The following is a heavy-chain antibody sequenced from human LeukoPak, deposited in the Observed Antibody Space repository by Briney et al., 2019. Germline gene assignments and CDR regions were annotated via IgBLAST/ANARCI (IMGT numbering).Heavy chain of an antibody. CDR2: VNPNSGGT. CDR1: GYTFTGYY. CDR3: AGRRSRYGDPTYGMDV. J-gene: IGHJ6*02. Sequence: ASVKVSCKASGYTFTGYYMHWVRQAPGQGLEWMGWVNPNSGGTNYAQKFQGRVTMTRDTSISTAYMELSRLRSDDTAVYYCAGRRSRYGDPTYGMDVWGQGTTVTVSS. V-gene: IGHV1-2*02. D-gene: IGHD4-17*01.